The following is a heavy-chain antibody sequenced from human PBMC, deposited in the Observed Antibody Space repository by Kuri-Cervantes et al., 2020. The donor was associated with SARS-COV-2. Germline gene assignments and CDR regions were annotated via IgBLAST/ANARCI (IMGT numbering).Heavy chain of an antibody. J-gene: IGHJ6*01. CDR3: ARDVRGCDGVDV. D-gene: IGHD3-10*02. Sequence: SETLSLTCTVSGGSISSSSYYWGWIRQPPGKGLEWIGSIYYSGSTYYNPSLKSRVTISVDTSKNQFSLKLSSVTAADTAIYYCARDVRGCDGVDVWGPGTTVTVSS. CDR2: IYYSGST. CDR1: GGSISSSSYY. V-gene: IGHV4-39*02.